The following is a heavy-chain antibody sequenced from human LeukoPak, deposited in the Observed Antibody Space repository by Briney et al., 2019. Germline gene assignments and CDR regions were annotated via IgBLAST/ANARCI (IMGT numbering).Heavy chain of an antibody. J-gene: IGHJ4*02. CDR2: IYHSGSI. Sequence: PSHTLSLTCTVSDGSISSYYWSWIRHPPGKALECIGYIYHSGSISYNPSLKSRVTISRATSKNQFSLKLSSVTAADTAVYYCARDRGGYSYLHWGQGTLVTVSS. CDR1: DGSISSYY. V-gene: IGHV4-59*01. CDR3: ARDRGGYSYLH. D-gene: IGHD5-18*01.